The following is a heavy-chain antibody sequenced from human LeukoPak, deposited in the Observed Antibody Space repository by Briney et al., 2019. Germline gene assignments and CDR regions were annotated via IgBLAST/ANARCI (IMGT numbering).Heavy chain of an antibody. CDR1: GGSISSSSYY. Sequence: SETLSLTCTVSGGSISSSSYYWGWIRQPPGKGLEWIGYIYYSGSTNYNPSLKSRVTISVDTSKNQFSLKLSSVTAADTAVYYCANGRGRDAFDIWGQGTMVTVSS. J-gene: IGHJ3*02. CDR2: IYYSGST. V-gene: IGHV4-61*05. CDR3: ANGRGRDAFDI.